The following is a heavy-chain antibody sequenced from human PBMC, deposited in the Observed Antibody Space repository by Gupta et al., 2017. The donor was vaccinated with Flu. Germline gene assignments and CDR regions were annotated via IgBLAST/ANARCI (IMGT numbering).Heavy chain of an antibody. CDR2: IAPLFGTT. V-gene: IGHV1-69*01. D-gene: IGHD4-17*01. Sequence: QVQLVQSGDGVKKPGSSVKVSCKASGGTFSKHAVSWVRQAPGQGLEWLGGIAPLFGTTDYAQNFQGRVSITADDSTGTAYLELRNVRSDDTAVYFCATDLKLNDNGDYGRDSFYYYGLGVWGQGTTVTVSS. J-gene: IGHJ6*02. CDR3: ATDLKLNDNGDYGRDSFYYYGLGV. CDR1: GGTFSKHA.